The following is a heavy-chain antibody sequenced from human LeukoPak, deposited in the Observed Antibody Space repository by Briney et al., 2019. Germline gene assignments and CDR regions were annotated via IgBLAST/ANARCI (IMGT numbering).Heavy chain of an antibody. D-gene: IGHD6-13*01. CDR3: ARVSYSSSWYSYYYYYMDV. V-gene: IGHV1-8*01. CDR1: GYTFTSYD. J-gene: IGHJ6*03. CDR2: MNPNSGNT. Sequence: ASVKVSCKASGYTFTSYDINWVRQAPGQGLEWMGWMNPNSGNTGCAQKFQGRVTMTRNTSISTAYMELSSLRSEDTAVYYCARVSYSSSWYSYYYYYMDVWGKGTTVTISS.